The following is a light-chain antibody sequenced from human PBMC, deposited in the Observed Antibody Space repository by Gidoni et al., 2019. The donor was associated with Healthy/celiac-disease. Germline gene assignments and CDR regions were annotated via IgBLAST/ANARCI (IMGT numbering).Light chain of an antibody. CDR1: QSISSS. V-gene: IGKV1-5*01. J-gene: IGKJ1*01. Sequence: DIHMSKSPSALSASVGDKIAITCRASQSISSSLAWYQKHPGKAPKLLIYDASSLESGVPSRLSGIGSGTGFTFPIRRLQRDDFVTYYFQQYNSYSQPLGQGTKVEIK. CDR2: DAS. CDR3: QQYNSYSQP.